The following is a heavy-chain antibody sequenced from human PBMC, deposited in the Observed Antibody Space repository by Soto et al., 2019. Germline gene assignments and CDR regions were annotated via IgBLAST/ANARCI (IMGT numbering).Heavy chain of an antibody. CDR3: AILGTYYFDNSDNYFDF. D-gene: IGHD3-22*01. CDR2: INPSGGNT. V-gene: IGHV1-46*01. CDR1: GYTFTSYY. Sequence: GASVKVSCKASGYTFTSYYMHWVRQAPGQGLEWMGIINPSGGNTSYAQKFQGRVTMTRDTSTSTAYMELSSLRSEDTAVYYCAILGTYYFDNSDNYFDFWGQGTLVTVSS. J-gene: IGHJ4*02.